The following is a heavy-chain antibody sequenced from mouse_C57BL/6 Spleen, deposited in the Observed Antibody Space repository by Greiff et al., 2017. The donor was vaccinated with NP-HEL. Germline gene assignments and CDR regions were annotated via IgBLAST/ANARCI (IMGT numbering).Heavy chain of an antibody. CDR2: IHPNSGST. D-gene: IGHD2-4*01. V-gene: IGHV1-64*01. Sequence: QVQLQQPGAELVKPGASVKLSCKASGYTFTSYWMHWVKQRPGQGLEWIGMIHPNSGSTNYNEKFKSKATLTVDKSSSTSYMQLSSLTSEDSAVYYFARRYDYDDDYFDYWGQGTTLTVSS. CDR3: ARRYDYDDDYFDY. CDR1: GYTFTSYW. J-gene: IGHJ2*01.